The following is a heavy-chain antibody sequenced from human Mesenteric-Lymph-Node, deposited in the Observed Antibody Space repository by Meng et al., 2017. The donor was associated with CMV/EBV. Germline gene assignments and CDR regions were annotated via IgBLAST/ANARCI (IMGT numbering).Heavy chain of an antibody. CDR3: ARQRCSSTSCYSDY. V-gene: IGHV5-51*01. J-gene: IGHJ4*02. CDR2: IYPGDSDT. Sequence: GESLKISCKGSGYSFTSYWIGWVRQMPGKGLEWMGIIYPGDSDTRYSPSFQGQVTISADKSITTAYLQWSRLKASDTAMYYCARQRCSSTSCYSDYWGQGTLVTVSS. CDR1: GYSFTSYW. D-gene: IGHD2-2*01.